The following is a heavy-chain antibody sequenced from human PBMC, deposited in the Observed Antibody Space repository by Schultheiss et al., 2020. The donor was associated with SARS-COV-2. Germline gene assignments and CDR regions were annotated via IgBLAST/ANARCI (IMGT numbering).Heavy chain of an antibody. J-gene: IGHJ6*02. CDR2: ISSSSSYI. D-gene: IGHD1-26*01. V-gene: IGHV3-11*05. CDR1: GFTFSDYY. CDR3: ARDKSRVGVTLGMYYGMDV. Sequence: GGSLRLSCAASGFTFSDYYMSWIRQAPGKGLEWVSYISSSSSYIYYADSVKGRFTISRDNAKNSLYLQMNSLRAEDTAVYYCARDKSRVGVTLGMYYGMDVWGQGTTVTVSS.